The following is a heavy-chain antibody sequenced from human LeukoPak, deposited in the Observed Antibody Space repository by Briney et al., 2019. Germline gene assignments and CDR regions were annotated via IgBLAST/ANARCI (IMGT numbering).Heavy chain of an antibody. CDR2: IKQDGSEK. Sequence: GGSQRLSCAASGFTFSNFWMTWVRQAPGKGLEWVANIKQDGSEKYYVDSVKGRFTISRDNAKNSLYLQMDSLRVEDTAVYYCARDPYSGNYGPYYYYYMDVWGKGTTVTISS. V-gene: IGHV3-7*01. D-gene: IGHD1-26*01. CDR3: ARDPYSGNYGPYYYYYMDV. J-gene: IGHJ6*03. CDR1: GFTFSNFW.